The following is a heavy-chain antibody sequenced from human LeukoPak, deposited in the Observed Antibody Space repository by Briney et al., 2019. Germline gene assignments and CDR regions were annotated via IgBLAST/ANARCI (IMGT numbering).Heavy chain of an antibody. D-gene: IGHD6-19*01. CDR2: INERGST. Sequence: SETLSLTCGVYAGSLSGYYWSWVRQPPGRGLEWIGEINERGSTYYNPSLKSRVTISVDTSKNQFSLKLSSVTAADTAVYYCARAVLEDGAVAGTGTFDYWGQGTLVTVSS. J-gene: IGHJ4*02. CDR1: AGSLSGYY. CDR3: ARAVLEDGAVAGTGTFDY. V-gene: IGHV4-34*09.